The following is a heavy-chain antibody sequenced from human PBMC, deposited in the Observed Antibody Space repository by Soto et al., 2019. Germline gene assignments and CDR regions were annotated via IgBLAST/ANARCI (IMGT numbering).Heavy chain of an antibody. CDR3: ARAGVVGATALAY. V-gene: IGHV4-59*12. CDR2: IYHSGST. D-gene: IGHD1-26*01. Sequence: SETLSLTCTVSGGPISSYYWSWIRQPPGKGLEWIGYIYHSGSTYYNPSLKSRVTISVDRSKNQFSLKLSSVTAADTAVYYCARAGVVGATALAYWGQGTLVTVSS. J-gene: IGHJ4*02. CDR1: GGPISSYY.